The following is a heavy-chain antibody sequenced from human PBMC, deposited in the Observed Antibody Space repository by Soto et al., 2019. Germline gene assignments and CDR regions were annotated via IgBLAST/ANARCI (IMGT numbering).Heavy chain of an antibody. Sequence: GGSLRLSCAASGFTFNMYAMSWVRQAPGKGLEWVSGIGGSGTNTYYADFVKGRFTISRDNSKNTLYLQMDSLRAEDTAIYYCARTITGYFWAGAYRGQGTLVTVSS. V-gene: IGHV3-23*01. CDR1: GFTFNMYA. J-gene: IGHJ4*02. CDR3: ARTITGYFWAGAY. CDR2: IGGSGTNT. D-gene: IGHD1-1*01.